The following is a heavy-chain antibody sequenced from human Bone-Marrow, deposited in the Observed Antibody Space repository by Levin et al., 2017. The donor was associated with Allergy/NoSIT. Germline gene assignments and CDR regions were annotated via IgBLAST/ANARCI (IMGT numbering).Heavy chain of an antibody. Sequence: SCEASGITLNNHGVHWVRQAPGKGLEWVAVISYDASNKLYTDSVKGRFTISRDNSENTVFLQMNSLRPEDTAVYYCAKDRSWTGYYPDAFDIWGQGTMVTISS. D-gene: IGHD3/OR15-3a*01. CDR3: AKDRSWTGYYPDAFDI. V-gene: IGHV3-30*18. J-gene: IGHJ3*02. CDR1: GITLNNHG. CDR2: ISYDASNK.